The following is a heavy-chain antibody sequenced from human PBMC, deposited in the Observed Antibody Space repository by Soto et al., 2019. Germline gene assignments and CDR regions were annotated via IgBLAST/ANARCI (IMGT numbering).Heavy chain of an antibody. V-gene: IGHV1-18*01. CDR3: ARDRVVDSGWSLSSIEY. CDR2: ISAFHDNT. CDR1: GYTFTSYG. D-gene: IGHD6-13*01. Sequence: QVQLVQSGAEVKKPGASVKVSCKASGYTFTSYGISWVRQAPGQGLEWVGWISAFHDNTNYAQKLQDRVTMTTDTSTTTSYMGLRSLRSDDTAVYYCARDRVVDSGWSLSSIEYWGQGTLVTVSS. J-gene: IGHJ4*02.